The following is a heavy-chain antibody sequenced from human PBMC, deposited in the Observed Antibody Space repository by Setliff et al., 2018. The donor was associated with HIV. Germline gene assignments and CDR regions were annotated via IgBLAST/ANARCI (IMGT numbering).Heavy chain of an antibody. CDR1: GYSFTSHW. V-gene: IGHV5-51*01. D-gene: IGHD3-3*01. CDR3: ARSHFIPLFGVIYYPGYFDL. Sequence: GESLKISCKGSGYSFTSHWIAWVRQMPGQGLEWMGIIYPSDSATAYSPSFQGQITISADKSISTAYLQWSSLKASDTAIYYCARSHFIPLFGVIYYPGYFDLWGRGTQVTAPQ. CDR2: IYPSDSAT. J-gene: IGHJ2*01.